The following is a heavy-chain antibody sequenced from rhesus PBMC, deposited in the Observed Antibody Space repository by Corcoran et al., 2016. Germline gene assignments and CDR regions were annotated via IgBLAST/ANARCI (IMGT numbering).Heavy chain of an antibody. CDR2: IYGSGGST. Sequence: QVQLQESGPAVVKPSETLSLTCAVSGGSISSSNWRSWIRQSPGKGLEWIGGIYGSGGSTEYNPSLKSRVTISIDTSKNQFSLKLSSVTAAETAVYYCARRGTGSSWSLKWYFDLWGPGTPITISS. V-gene: IGHV4-93*02. J-gene: IGHJ2*01. D-gene: IGHD6-13*01. CDR1: GGSISSSNW. CDR3: ARRGTGSSWSLKWYFDL.